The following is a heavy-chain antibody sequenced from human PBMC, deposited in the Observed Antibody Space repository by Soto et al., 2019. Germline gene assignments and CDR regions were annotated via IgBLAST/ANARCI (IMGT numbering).Heavy chain of an antibody. CDR2: IYWDDDK. CDR1: GFSLSTSGVG. Sequence: QITVKESGPKLVKPSQTLTLTCAFSGFSLSTSGVGVGWVRQPPGKAPEWLALIYWDDDKRYRPSLKSRLSITKDTSKDQVVFTLTNMAPVHTATYYCVYQDWNNDNYNFHLWGSGTLVTVSS. D-gene: IGHD1-1*01. V-gene: IGHV2-5*02. CDR3: VYQDWNNDNYNFHL. J-gene: IGHJ2*01.